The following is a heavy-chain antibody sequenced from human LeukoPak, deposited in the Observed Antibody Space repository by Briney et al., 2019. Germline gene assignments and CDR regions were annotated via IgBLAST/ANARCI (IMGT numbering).Heavy chain of an antibody. J-gene: IGHJ4*02. D-gene: IGHD3-10*01. CDR2: ISYDGSNK. Sequence: GGSLRLSCAASGFTFSSYAMHWVRQAPGKGLEWVAVISYDGSNKYYADSVKGRFTISRDNSKNTLYLQMNSLRAEDAAVYYCARHIIFDYWGQGTLVTVSS. CDR1: GFTFSSYA. V-gene: IGHV3-30-3*01. CDR3: ARHIIFDY.